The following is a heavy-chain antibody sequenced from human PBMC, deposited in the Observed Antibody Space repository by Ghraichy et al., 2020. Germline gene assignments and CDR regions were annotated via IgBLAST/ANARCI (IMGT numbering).Heavy chain of an antibody. V-gene: IGHV3-15*01. J-gene: IGHJ3*02. D-gene: IGHD2-15*01. CDR2: IKSKTDGGTT. CDR1: GFTFSNAW. CDR3: TTDLSRRIRLFDI. Sequence: GGSLRLSCAASGFTFSNAWMSWVRQAPGKGLEWVGRIKSKTDGGTTDYAAPVKGRFTISRDDSKNTLYLQMNSLKTEDTAVYYCTTDLSRRIRLFDIWGQGTMVTVSS.